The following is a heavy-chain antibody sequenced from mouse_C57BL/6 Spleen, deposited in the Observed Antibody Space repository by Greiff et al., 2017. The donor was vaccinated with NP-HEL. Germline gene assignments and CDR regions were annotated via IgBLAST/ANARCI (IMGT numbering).Heavy chain of an antibody. D-gene: IGHD1-1*01. Sequence: VQLQQSGAELVRPGASVKLSCKASGYTFTDYYINWVKQRPGQGLEWIARIYPGSGNTYYNEKFKGKATLTAEKSSSTAYMQLSSLTSEDSAVYFCAREENYYGSSYEGDAMDYWGQGTSVTVSS. J-gene: IGHJ4*01. CDR3: AREENYYGSSYEGDAMDY. CDR1: GYTFTDYY. CDR2: IYPGSGNT. V-gene: IGHV1-76*01.